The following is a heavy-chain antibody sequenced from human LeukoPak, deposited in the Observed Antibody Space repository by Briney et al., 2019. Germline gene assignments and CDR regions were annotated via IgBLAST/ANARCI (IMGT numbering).Heavy chain of an antibody. CDR3: AKEKYSSSSELFFYIFDY. J-gene: IGHJ4*02. D-gene: IGHD6-6*01. Sequence: GGSLRLSCAASGFTFSSYAMSWVRQAPGKGLEWVSAISGSGGSTNYADSVKGRFTISRDNSKNTLYLQMNSLRAEDTAVYYCAKEKYSSSSELFFYIFDYWGQGTLVTVSS. CDR1: GFTFSSYA. V-gene: IGHV3-23*01. CDR2: ISGSGGST.